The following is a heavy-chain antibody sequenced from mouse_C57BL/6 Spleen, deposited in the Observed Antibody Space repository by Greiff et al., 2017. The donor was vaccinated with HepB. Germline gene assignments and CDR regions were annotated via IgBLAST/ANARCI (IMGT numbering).Heavy chain of an antibody. CDR1: GYTFTSYW. V-gene: IGHV1-59*01. CDR3: ARRATTTVVARGAMDY. Sequence: QVQLQQPGAELVRPGTSVKLSCKASGYTFTSYWMHWVKQRPGQGLEWIGVIDPSDSYTNYNQKFKGKATLTVDTSSSTAYMQLSSLTSEDSAVYYWARRATTTVVARGAMDYWGQGTSVTVSS. CDR2: IDPSDSYT. J-gene: IGHJ4*01. D-gene: IGHD1-1*01.